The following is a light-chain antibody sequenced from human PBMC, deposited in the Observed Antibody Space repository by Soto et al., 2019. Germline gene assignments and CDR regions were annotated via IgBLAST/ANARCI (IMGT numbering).Light chain of an antibody. CDR1: NIDSRT. V-gene: IGLV3-21*02. Sequence: SYELAQPPSVSVAPGQTATISCGENNIDSRTVHWYQQKPGQPPLLVVYDNSFRPSGIPNRFSGSNSGNTATLTISRVEAGDEADYYCQVWDNVDDHIYVFGTGTKVTVL. J-gene: IGLJ1*01. CDR2: DNS. CDR3: QVWDNVDDHIYV.